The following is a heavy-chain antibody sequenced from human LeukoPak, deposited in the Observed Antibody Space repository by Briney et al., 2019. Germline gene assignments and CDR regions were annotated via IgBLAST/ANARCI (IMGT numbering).Heavy chain of an antibody. D-gene: IGHD2-15*01. J-gene: IGHJ4*02. CDR3: ATVTSRYCSGGSCYLHY. CDR1: GGTFSSYA. V-gene: IGHV1-69*06. CDR2: IIPIFGTA. Sequence: GASVKVSCKASGGTFSSYAISWVRQAPGQGLEWMGGIIPIFGTANYAQKFQGRVTMTEDTSTDTAYMELSSLRSEDTAVYYCATVTSRYCSGGSCYLHYWGQGTLVTVSS.